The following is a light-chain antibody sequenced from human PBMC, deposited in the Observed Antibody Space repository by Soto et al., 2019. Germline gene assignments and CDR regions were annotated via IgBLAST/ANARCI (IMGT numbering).Light chain of an antibody. J-gene: IGKJ4*01. V-gene: IGKV1-39*01. CDR2: TAS. CDR1: QNIKKF. Sequence: DIQMTQSPTSLSAPVGDSVTITCRASQNIKKFLNWYQQKPGKAPKLLIYTASSVQAGFPSRFSGSGSGTDFTLTISSLQPEDFAVYYCRQYGRSLGFALGGGTRVEIK. CDR3: RQYGRSLGFA.